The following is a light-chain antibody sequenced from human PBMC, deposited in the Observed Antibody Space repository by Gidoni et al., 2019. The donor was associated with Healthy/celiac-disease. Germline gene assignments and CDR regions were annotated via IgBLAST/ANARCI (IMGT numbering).Light chain of an antibody. V-gene: IGKV1D-13*01. Sequence: AIQLTQSPSSLSASVGDRVTITCRASQGISSALTWYQKKPGKAPKLLIYDASSLESGVPSRFSGSGSGTDFTLTISSLQPEDFATYYCQQFNNYPQLTFGGGTKVEIK. CDR1: QGISSA. J-gene: IGKJ4*01. CDR3: QQFNNYPQLT. CDR2: DAS.